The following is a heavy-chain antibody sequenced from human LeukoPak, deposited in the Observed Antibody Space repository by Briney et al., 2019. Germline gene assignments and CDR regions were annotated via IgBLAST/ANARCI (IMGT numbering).Heavy chain of an antibody. J-gene: IGHJ4*02. V-gene: IGHV3-21*01. CDR1: GFSFSSYS. Sequence: GGSLRLSCAASGFSFSSYSMNWVRQAPGKGLEWVSFISGNSSHMYYVDSVKGRFTISRDNARNSLYLEMNSLRDDDSAIYYCARDAGGDFDYWGQGTLVTVSS. CDR2: ISGNSSHM. CDR3: ARDAGGDFDY. D-gene: IGHD3-10*01.